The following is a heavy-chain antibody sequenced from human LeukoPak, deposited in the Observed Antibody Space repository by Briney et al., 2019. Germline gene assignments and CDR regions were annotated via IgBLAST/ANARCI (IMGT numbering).Heavy chain of an antibody. V-gene: IGHV3-74*01. CDR1: GSTFSSYW. CDR3: ARAQAVSGTGGFDP. Sequence: PGGSLRLSCAASGSTFSSYWMHWVRQAPGKGLVWVSRISSDGSSTSYVDSVKGRFTISRDNAKNTLYLQMNSLRDEDTAVYYCARAQAVSGTGGFDPWAREPWSPSPQ. CDR2: ISSDGSST. D-gene: IGHD6-19*01. J-gene: IGHJ5*02.